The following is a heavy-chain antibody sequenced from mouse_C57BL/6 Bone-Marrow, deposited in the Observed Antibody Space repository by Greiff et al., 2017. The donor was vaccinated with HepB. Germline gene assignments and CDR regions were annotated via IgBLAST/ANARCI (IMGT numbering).Heavy chain of an antibody. CDR3: ARSYYEGTAY. CDR1: GYTFTSYW. D-gene: IGHD2-10*01. CDR2: IHPNSGST. Sequence: QVQLQQSGAELVKPGASVKLSCKASGYTFTSYWMHWVKQRPGQGLEWIGMIHPNSGSTNYNEKFKSKATLTVDKSSSTAYMQLSSLTSEDSAVYYCARSYYEGTAYWGQGTLVTVSA. J-gene: IGHJ3*01. V-gene: IGHV1-64*01.